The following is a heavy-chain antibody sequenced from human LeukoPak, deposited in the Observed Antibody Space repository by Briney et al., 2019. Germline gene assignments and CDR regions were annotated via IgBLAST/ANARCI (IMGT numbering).Heavy chain of an antibody. V-gene: IGHV3-11*04. J-gene: IGHJ4*02. CDR1: GFTFSDYY. D-gene: IGHD4-17*01. Sequence: PGRSLRLSCAASGFTFSDYYMSWIRQAPGKGLEWVSYISSSGSTIYYADSVKGRFTISRDNAKNSLYLQMNSLRAEDTAVYYCARDLRTTVSPYYFDYWGQGTLVTVSS. CDR2: ISSSGSTI. CDR3: ARDLRTTVSPYYFDY.